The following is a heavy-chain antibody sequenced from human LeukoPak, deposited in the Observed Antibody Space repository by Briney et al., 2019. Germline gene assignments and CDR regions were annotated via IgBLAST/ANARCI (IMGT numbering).Heavy chain of an antibody. CDR1: GFTFSKCW. Sequence: PGGSLRLSCAASGFTFSKCWMLWVRQAPGKGLKSVSRINTDGTVTTYADSVKGRFTVSRDNADNTMFLQMNSVRDEDTAVYYCATKQWLAPPPDSWGQGTPVTVSS. J-gene: IGHJ4*02. CDR3: ATKQWLAPPPDS. D-gene: IGHD6-19*01. CDR2: INTDGTVT. V-gene: IGHV3-74*01.